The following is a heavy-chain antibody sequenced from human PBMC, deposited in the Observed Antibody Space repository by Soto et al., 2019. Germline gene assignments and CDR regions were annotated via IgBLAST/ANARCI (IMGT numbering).Heavy chain of an antibody. CDR1: GGSISSGDYY. D-gene: IGHD2-15*01. V-gene: IGHV4-30-4*01. J-gene: IGHJ1*01. CDR2: IYYSGST. CDR3: ARRPQDCSGGRCYLYFHH. Sequence: QVQLQESGPGLVKPSQTLSLTCTVSGGSISSGDYYWSWIRQPPGKGLEWIGYIYYSGSTYYNPSLKSRVTISVDTSKNQFSLKLSSVTAADTAAYYCARRPQDCSGGRCYLYFHHWGQGTLVTVSS.